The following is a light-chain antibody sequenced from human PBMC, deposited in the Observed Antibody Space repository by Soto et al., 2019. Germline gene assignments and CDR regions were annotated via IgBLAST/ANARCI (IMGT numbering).Light chain of an antibody. CDR1: QSVGSTY. V-gene: IGKV3-20*01. J-gene: IGKJ1*01. CDR2: GTS. CDR3: QQYAQSPGT. Sequence: EIVLTQSPGTLSLSPGERATLSCRASQSVGSTYLAWYQQRPGQPPRLLIYGTSSRAIGVPDRFRGSGSGTDFTLTIGRLEPEDSAVYYCQQYAQSPGTFGQGTKVDIK.